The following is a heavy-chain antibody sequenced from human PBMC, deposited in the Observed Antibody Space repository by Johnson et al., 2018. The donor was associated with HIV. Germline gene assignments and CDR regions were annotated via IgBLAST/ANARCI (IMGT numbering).Heavy chain of an antibody. V-gene: IGHV3-20*04. CDR2: INWNGGST. CDR3: ARDQEHSSSYAFDI. Sequence: VQLVESGGGVVRPGGSLRLSCAAFGFTFDEYGMSWVRQAPGKGLEWVSGINWNGGSTGYADSVKGRFTISRDNSKNTLYLQMNSLRAEDTAVYYCARDQEHSSSYAFDIWGQGTMVTVSS. CDR1: GFTFDEYG. J-gene: IGHJ3*02. D-gene: IGHD6-6*01.